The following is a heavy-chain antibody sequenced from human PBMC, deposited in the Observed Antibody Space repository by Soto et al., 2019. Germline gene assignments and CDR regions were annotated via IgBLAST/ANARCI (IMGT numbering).Heavy chain of an antibody. J-gene: IGHJ4*02. D-gene: IGHD2-2*01. CDR1: GGSISTNNW. CDR2: VYHSGST. CDR3: ARAKLCNSLSCPHSFDT. Sequence: QVHLQESGPGLVNASGTLSLTCGVSGGSISTNNWWSWVRPTPGQGLEWIAEVYHSGSTNYNPSLKSRLTISVDQSKNQFALRVTSVTAADSAVYYCARAKLCNSLSCPHSFDTWGQGTLVSVSS. V-gene: IGHV4-4*02.